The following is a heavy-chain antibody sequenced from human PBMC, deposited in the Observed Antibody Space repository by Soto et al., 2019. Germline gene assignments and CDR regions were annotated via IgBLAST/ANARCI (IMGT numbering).Heavy chain of an antibody. CDR1: GFTSGASK. CDR3: ARDGYCISTSCSDYYYGMDV. CDR2: ISSSGSTI. Sequence: PGGSLRLSCAASGFTSGASKIGWIRQVQGKGREWVSYISSSGSTIYYADSVKGRFTISRDNAKNSLYLQMNSLRAEDTAVYYCARDGYCISTSCSDYYYGMDVWGQGTTVTVSS. D-gene: IGHD2-2*01. J-gene: IGHJ6*02. V-gene: IGHV3-11*01.